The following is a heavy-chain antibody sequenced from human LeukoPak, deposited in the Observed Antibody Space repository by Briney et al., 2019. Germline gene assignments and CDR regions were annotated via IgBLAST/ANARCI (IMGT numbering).Heavy chain of an antibody. CDR2: ISSGGSSI. CDR3: ARDTYGSGSYYNAPLDN. J-gene: IGHJ4*02. V-gene: IGHV3-48*01. Sequence: GGSLRLSCAASGFTFSSYSMNWVRQAPGKGLERVSYISSGGSSIYYADSVKGRFTISRDNANNSLYLQMNSLRGEDTAVYYCARDTYGSGSYYNAPLDNWGQGTLVTVSS. D-gene: IGHD3-10*01. CDR1: GFTFSSYS.